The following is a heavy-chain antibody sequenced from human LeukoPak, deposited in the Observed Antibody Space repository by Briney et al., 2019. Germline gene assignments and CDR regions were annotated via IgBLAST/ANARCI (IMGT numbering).Heavy chain of an antibody. CDR2: INHSGRT. Sequence: PSETLSLTCAVYGESFSGYYWSWIRQPPGKGLEWIGEINHSGRTNYNPSLKSRVTISVDTSKNQFSLKLNSVTAADTSVYYCARVDYGDYSKAFDYWGQGTLVTVSS. V-gene: IGHV4-34*01. CDR3: ARVDYGDYSKAFDY. J-gene: IGHJ4*02. CDR1: GESFSGYY. D-gene: IGHD4-17*01.